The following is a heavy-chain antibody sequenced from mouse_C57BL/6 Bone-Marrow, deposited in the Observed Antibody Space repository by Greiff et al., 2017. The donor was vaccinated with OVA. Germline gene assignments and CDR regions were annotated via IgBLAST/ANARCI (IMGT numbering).Heavy chain of an antibody. Sequence: EVHLVESGGGLVKPGGSLKLSCAASGFTFSSYAMSWVRQTPEKRLEWVATISDGGSYTYYPDNVKGRFTISRDNAKNNLYLQMSHLKSEDTAMYYPDDDDVWFAYWGQGTLVTVSA. D-gene: IGHD2-4*01. V-gene: IGHV5-4*01. CDR3: DDDDVWFAY. CDR1: GFTFSSYA. CDR2: ISDGGSYT. J-gene: IGHJ3*01.